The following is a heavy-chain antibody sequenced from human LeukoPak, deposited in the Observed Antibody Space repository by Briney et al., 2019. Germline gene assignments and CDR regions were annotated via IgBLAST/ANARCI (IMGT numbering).Heavy chain of an antibody. J-gene: IGHJ4*02. CDR3: TTADDYGDYGLN. CDR1: GFTFSNAW. CDR2: IKSKTDGGTT. Sequence: GGSLRLSCAASGFTFSNAWMNWVRQAPGKGLEWVGRIKSKTDGGTTDYAAPVKGRFTISREDSKNTLYLQMNSLKTEDTAVYYCTTADDYGDYGLNWGQGTLVTVSS. D-gene: IGHD4-17*01. V-gene: IGHV3-15*07.